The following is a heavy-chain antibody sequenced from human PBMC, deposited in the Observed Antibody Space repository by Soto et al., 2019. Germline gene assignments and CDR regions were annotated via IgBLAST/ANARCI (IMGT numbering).Heavy chain of an antibody. J-gene: IGHJ4*02. D-gene: IGHD3-10*01. CDR3: ATNYGSGSTHFDH. V-gene: IGHV1-69*02. CDR1: AGTFDSYT. CDR2: IIPMLRMA. Sequence: QVQLVQSGAEVKKPGSSVKVSCSASAGTFDSYTISWVRQVPGQGLEWMGRIIPMLRMANFAQNLQGRVRMNADEYTSTAYMVLSSLRSEDTAIYFCATNYGSGSTHFDHWGQGTPVTVTS.